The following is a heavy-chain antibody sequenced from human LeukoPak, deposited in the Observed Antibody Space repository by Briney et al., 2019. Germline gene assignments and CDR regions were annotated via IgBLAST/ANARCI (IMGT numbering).Heavy chain of an antibody. CDR2: IYHSGST. CDR1: GGSISSGGYS. J-gene: IGHJ3*02. D-gene: IGHD3-16*01. Sequence: PSETLSLTCAVSGGSISSGGYSWSWIRQPPGKGLEWIGYIYHSGSTYYNPSLKGRVTISVDRSKNQFSLKLSSVTAADTAVYYCARAGRSYVDAFDIWGQGTMVTVSS. V-gene: IGHV4-30-2*01. CDR3: ARAGRSYVDAFDI.